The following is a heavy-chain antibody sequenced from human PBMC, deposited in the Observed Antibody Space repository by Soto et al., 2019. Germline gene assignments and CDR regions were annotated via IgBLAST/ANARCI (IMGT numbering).Heavy chain of an antibody. CDR1: GFTFSSYG. CDR3: ARDYYDSSGYAGNWFDP. V-gene: IGHV3-33*01. J-gene: IGHJ5*02. CDR2: IWYDGSNK. D-gene: IGHD3-22*01. Sequence: QVQLVESGGGVVQPGRSLRLSCAASGFTFSSYGMHWVRQAPGKGLEWVAVIWYDGSNKYYADSVKGRFTISRYNSKNTLYLQMNSLRAEDTAVYYCARDYYDSSGYAGNWFDPWGQGTLVTVSS.